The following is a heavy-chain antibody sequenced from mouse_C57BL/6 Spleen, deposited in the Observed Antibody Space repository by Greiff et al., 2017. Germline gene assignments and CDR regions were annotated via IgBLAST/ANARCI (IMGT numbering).Heavy chain of an antibody. D-gene: IGHD2-3*01. Sequence: QVQLQQSGAELVKPGASVKISCTASGYAFSSYWMNWVKQRPGKGLEWIGQIYPGDGDTNYNGKFKGKATLTADKSSSTAYMQLSSLTSEDSAVYVCARYGDGYYATFDYWGQGTTLTVSS. CDR3: ARYGDGYYATFDY. V-gene: IGHV1-80*01. J-gene: IGHJ2*01. CDR2: IYPGDGDT. CDR1: GYAFSSYW.